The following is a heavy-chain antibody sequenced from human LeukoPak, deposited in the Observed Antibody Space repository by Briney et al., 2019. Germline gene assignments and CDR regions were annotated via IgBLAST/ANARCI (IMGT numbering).Heavy chain of an antibody. CDR2: IIPIFGTA. CDR1: GGTFSSYA. J-gene: IGHJ4*02. CDR3: ARDQLDYYDSSGSPVAAGGY. V-gene: IGHV1-69*13. Sequence: ASVKVSCKASGGTFSSYAISWVRQAPGQGLEWMGGIIPIFGTANYAQKFQGRVTITGDESTSTAYMELSSLRSEDTAVYYCARDQLDYYDSSGSPVAAGGYWGQGTLVTVSS. D-gene: IGHD3-22*01.